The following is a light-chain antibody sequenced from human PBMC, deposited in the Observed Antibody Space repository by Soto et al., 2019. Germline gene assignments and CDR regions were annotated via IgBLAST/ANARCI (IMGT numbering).Light chain of an antibody. CDR1: QSISSD. J-gene: IGKJ2*01. CDR2: GAS. V-gene: IGKV3-15*01. Sequence: IVMTQSPATLSVSPGERATLSCRASQSISSDVAWYQQKPGQAPRLLIYGASTTATGIPARFSGSGSGTEFTLTISSLQSEDFAVYNCQQYNKWPRTLGQGTK. CDR3: QQYNKWPRT.